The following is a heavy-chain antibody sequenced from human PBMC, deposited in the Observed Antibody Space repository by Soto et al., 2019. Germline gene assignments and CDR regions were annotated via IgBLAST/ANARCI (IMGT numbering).Heavy chain of an antibody. CDR3: ARRREYCSASSCYLDDPIWVYYFDS. CDR2: IYPGDSDT. Sequence: GESLKISCKGSGYNFATYWIGWVRQIPGKGPEWMGIIYPGDSDTRYTPSFQGQVTISADKSEGASYVHWDSRKASDTDMYYCARRREYCSASSCYLDDPIWVYYFDSWGQGTLVTVSS. V-gene: IGHV5-51*01. CDR1: GYNFATYW. J-gene: IGHJ4*02. D-gene: IGHD2-2*01.